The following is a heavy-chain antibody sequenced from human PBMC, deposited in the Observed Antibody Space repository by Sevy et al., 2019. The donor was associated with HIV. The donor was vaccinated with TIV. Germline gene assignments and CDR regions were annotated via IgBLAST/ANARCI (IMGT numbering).Heavy chain of an antibody. D-gene: IGHD1-26*01. V-gene: IGHV3-21*01. Sequence: GGSLRLTCAASGFTFSSYSMNWVRQAPGKGLEWVSSISSSSSYIYYADSVKGRFTISRDNAKNSLYLQMNSLRAEDTAVYYCATPLYSGSYRDAFDIWVQGTMVTVSS. CDR2: ISSSSSYI. J-gene: IGHJ3*02. CDR3: ATPLYSGSYRDAFDI. CDR1: GFTFSSYS.